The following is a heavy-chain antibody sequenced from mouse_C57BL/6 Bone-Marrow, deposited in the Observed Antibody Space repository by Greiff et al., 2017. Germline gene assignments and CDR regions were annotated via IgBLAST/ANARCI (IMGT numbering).Heavy chain of an antibody. D-gene: IGHD2-5*01. CDR3: AREVSKGSYWYFDV. J-gene: IGHJ1*03. CDR1: GYSFTDYN. V-gene: IGHV1-39*01. Sequence: EVQLQQSGPELVKPGASVKISCKASGYSFTDYNMNWVKQSNGKSLEWIGVINPNYGTTSYNQKFKGKATFTVDQSSSTAYMQLNSLTSEDSAVYYCAREVSKGSYWYFDVWGTGTTVTVSS. CDR2: INPNYGTT.